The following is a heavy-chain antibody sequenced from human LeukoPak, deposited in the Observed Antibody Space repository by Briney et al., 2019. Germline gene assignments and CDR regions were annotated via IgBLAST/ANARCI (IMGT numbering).Heavy chain of an antibody. D-gene: IGHD2-2*01. CDR1: GYTFTSYD. CDR3: ARGPTYQLPQNRFDP. J-gene: IGHJ5*02. V-gene: IGHV1-8*01. Sequence: ASVKVSCKASGYTFTSYDINWVRQATGQGLEWMGWMNPNSGNTGYAQKFQGRVTMTRNTSISTAYMELSSLRSEDTAVYYCARGPTYQLPQNRFDPWGQGTLVTVSS. CDR2: MNPNSGNT.